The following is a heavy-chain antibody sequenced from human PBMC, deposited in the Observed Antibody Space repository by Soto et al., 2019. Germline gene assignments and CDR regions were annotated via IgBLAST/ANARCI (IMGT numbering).Heavy chain of an antibody. Sequence: ASVKVSCKASGYTFTVYYMHWVRQAPGQGLEWMGWINPNSGGTKFAQKFQGRVTMTRDTSISTAYMELSRLRSDDTAVYYCARVRVIRGVIPSHFGLWGQGTLVTVSS. J-gene: IGHJ4*02. CDR3: ARVRVIRGVIPSHFGL. D-gene: IGHD3-10*01. CDR2: INPNSGGT. V-gene: IGHV1-2*02. CDR1: GYTFTVYY.